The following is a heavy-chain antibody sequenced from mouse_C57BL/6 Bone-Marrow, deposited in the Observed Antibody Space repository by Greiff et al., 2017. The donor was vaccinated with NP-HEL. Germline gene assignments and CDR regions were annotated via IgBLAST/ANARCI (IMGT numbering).Heavy chain of an antibody. CDR2: IRLKSDNYAT. Sequence: EVKVEESGGGLVQPGGSMKLSCVASGFTFSNYWMNWVRQSPEKGLEWVAQIRLKSDNYATHYAESVKGRFTISRDDSKSSVYLQMNNLRAEDTGIYYCTAPRLFDYWGQGTTLTVSS. V-gene: IGHV6-3*01. CDR1: GFTFSNYW. J-gene: IGHJ2*01. CDR3: TAPRLFDY.